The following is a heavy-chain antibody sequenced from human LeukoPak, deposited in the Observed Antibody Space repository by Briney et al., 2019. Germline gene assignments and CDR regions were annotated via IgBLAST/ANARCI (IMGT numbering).Heavy chain of an antibody. J-gene: IGHJ4*02. D-gene: IGHD1-26*01. CDR2: FDPEDGET. CDR1: GHTLTESS. CDR3: ATPQWELHLFDY. Sequence: GASVKVSCKVSGHTLTESSIHWVRQAPGKGLEWMGGFDPEDGETIYAQKFQGRVTMTEDTSTDTAYMELRSLTSEDTAIYYCATPQWELHLFDYWGQGTLVTVSS. V-gene: IGHV1-24*01.